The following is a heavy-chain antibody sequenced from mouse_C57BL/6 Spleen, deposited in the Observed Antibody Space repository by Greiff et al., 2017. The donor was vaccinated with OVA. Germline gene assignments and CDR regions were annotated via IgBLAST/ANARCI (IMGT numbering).Heavy chain of an antibody. CDR2: VYPYNGGT. D-gene: IGHD1-1*01. Sequence: LVKPGPSVKISCKASGFTFTDYYMHWVKQSHGKSLEWIGLVYPYNGGTSYNQKFKGKATLTVDTSSSTAYMELNSLTSEDSAVYYCARYDYYGSSYGYFDVWGTGTTVTVSS. CDR1: GFTFTDYY. J-gene: IGHJ1*03. CDR3: ARYDYYGSSYGYFDV. V-gene: IGHV1-36*01.